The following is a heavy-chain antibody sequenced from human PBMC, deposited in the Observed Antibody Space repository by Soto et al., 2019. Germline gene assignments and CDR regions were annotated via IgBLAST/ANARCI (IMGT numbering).Heavy chain of an antibody. D-gene: IGHD4-4*01. CDR1: AGSVSRDSNF. V-gene: IGHV4-61*01. CDR3: ARGYSHYAH. J-gene: IGHJ4*02. CDR2: IYYSGHT. Sequence: SETLSLICTASAGSVSRDSNFWSWIRQPPGKGLEWIGYIYYSGHTRYNPSLESRVTISIDSSKNEVSLTLTSVTAADTAVYYCARGYSHYAHWGRGTLVTVSS.